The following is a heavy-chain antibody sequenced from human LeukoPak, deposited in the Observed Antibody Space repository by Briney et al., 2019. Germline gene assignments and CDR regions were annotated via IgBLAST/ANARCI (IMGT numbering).Heavy chain of an antibody. V-gene: IGHV4-59*01. Sequence: SETLSLTCIVSGGSISSYYWNWIRQPPGKGQEWIGYIYYSGSTNYNPSLKSRVTISVDTSKNQFFLKLSSVTAADTAVYYCARSDGYNYGQRFDHWGQGALVTVSS. J-gene: IGHJ4*02. CDR1: GGSISSYY. CDR2: IYYSGST. CDR3: ARSDGYNYGQRFDH. D-gene: IGHD5-18*01.